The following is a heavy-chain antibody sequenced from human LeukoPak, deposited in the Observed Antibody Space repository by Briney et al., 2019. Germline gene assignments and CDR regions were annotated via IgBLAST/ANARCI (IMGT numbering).Heavy chain of an antibody. CDR1: GGTFSSYA. Sequence: SVKVSCKASGGTFSSYAINWVRQAPGQGLEWMGGIIPIFDTTNYAQKFQGRVTITTDESTSTAYMELSSLRSEDTAVYYCARGRSSWYDLDYWGQGTLVTVSS. J-gene: IGHJ4*02. V-gene: IGHV1-69*05. CDR3: ARGRSSWYDLDY. CDR2: IIPIFDTT. D-gene: IGHD6-13*01.